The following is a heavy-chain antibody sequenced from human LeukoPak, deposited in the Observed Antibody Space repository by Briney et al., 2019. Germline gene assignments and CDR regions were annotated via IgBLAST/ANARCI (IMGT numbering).Heavy chain of an antibody. V-gene: IGHV1-18*01. J-gene: IGHJ4*02. D-gene: IGHD4-23*01. Sequence: WASVKVSCKASGYTFTSYGISWVRQAPGQGLEWMGWISAYNGNTNYAQKLQGRVTMTADTSTSTAYMELRSLRSDDTAVYYCATHRLRWTQVQEYYFDYWGQGTLVTVSS. CDR3: ATHRLRWTQVQEYYFDY. CDR2: ISAYNGNT. CDR1: GYTFTSYG.